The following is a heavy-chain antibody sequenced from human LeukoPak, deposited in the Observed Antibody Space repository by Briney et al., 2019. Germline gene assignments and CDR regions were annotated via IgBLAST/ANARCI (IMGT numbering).Heavy chain of an antibody. J-gene: IGHJ3*02. CDR2: ISGSGGST. CDR1: GFTFTKYW. D-gene: IGHD2-2*01. V-gene: IGHV3-23*01. CDR3: AKGGYQLLRAAFDI. Sequence: GGSLRLSCAASGFTFTKYWMSWVRQAPGKGLEWVSAISGSGGSTYYADSVKGRFTISRDNSKNTLYLQMNSLRAEDTAVYYCAKGGYQLLRAAFDIWGQGTMVTVSS.